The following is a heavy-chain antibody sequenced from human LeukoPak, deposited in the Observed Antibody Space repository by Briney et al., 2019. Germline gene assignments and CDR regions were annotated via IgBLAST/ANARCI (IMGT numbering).Heavy chain of an antibody. V-gene: IGHV4-34*01. D-gene: IGHD3-22*01. CDR1: GGSFSGYY. J-gene: IGHJ6*03. Sequence: SETLSLTCAVYGGSFSGYYWSWIRQPPGKGLEWIGEINHSGSTNYNPSLKSRVTISVDTSNNEFSLKLNSVTAADTAVYYCARTYDSPGYYSPDYYYMDVWGKGTTVTIS. CDR2: INHSGST. CDR3: ARTYDSPGYYSPDYYYMDV.